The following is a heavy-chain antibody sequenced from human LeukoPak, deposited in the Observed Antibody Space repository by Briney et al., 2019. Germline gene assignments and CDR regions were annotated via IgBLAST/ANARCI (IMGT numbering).Heavy chain of an antibody. CDR2: ISAYNGNT. V-gene: IGHV1-18*01. CDR1: GYTFTSYG. J-gene: IGHJ6*02. Sequence: ASVKVSCKASGYTFTSYGISWVRQAPGQGLEWMGWISAYNGNTNYAQKLQGRVTMTTDTSTSTACMELRSLRSDDTAVYYCASSGSYPESPMDVWGQGTTVTVSS. CDR3: ASSGSYPESPMDV. D-gene: IGHD1-26*01.